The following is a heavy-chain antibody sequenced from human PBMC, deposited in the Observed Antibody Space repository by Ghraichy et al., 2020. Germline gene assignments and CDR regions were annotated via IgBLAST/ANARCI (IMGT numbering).Heavy chain of an antibody. Sequence: SETLSLTCTVSGGSISSYYWSWIRQPPGKGLKWIGYIYYSGSTNYNPSLKSRVTISVDTSKNQFSLKLSSVTAADTAVYYCARFPLYSSSSDAFDIWGQGTMVTVSS. D-gene: IGHD6-6*01. J-gene: IGHJ3*02. CDR3: ARFPLYSSSSDAFDI. CDR1: GGSISSYY. V-gene: IGHV4-59*01. CDR2: IYYSGST.